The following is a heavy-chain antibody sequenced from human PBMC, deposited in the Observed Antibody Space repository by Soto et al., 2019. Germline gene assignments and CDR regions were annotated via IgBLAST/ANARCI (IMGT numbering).Heavy chain of an antibody. CDR1: GGSISSYY. V-gene: IGHV4-59*08. CDR3: SRYPPGEYSGYDGGDYYYYMDV. CDR2: IYYSGRT. J-gene: IGHJ6*03. D-gene: IGHD5-12*01. Sequence: SETLSLTCTVSGGSISSYYWSWIRQPPGKGLEWIGYIYYSGRTNYNPSNKSRVNISVDTSKNQLSMKLSSVTAADTAVYYCSRYPPGEYSGYDGGDYYYYMDVWGKGTTVTVSS.